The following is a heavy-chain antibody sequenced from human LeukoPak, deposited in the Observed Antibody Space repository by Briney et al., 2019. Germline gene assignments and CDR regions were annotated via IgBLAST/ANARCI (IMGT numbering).Heavy chain of an antibody. CDR3: ARLMGRDWYFDL. CDR1: GGSISSSSYY. CDR2: IYYSGST. J-gene: IGHJ2*01. V-gene: IGHV4-39*01. D-gene: IGHD2-8*01. Sequence: SETLSLTCTVSGGSISSSSYYWGWIRQPPGKGLEWIGSIYYSGSTYYNPSLKSRVTISVDTSKNQFSLKLSSVTAADTAAYYCARLMGRDWYFDLWGRGTLVTVSS.